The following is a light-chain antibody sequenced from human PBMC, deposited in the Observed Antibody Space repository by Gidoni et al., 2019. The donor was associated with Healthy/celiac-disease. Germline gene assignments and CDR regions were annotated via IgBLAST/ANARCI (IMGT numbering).Light chain of an antibody. CDR3: QQRSNWPT. CDR1: QRFSSY. Sequence: EIVLTQSPSTLSWSPGERATLSCRASQRFSSYLAWYQQKPGQAPRLLIYDASNRATRIPARFSGSGSGTDFTLTISSLEPEDFAVYYCQQRSNWPTFGPGTKVDIK. J-gene: IGKJ3*01. V-gene: IGKV3-11*01. CDR2: DAS.